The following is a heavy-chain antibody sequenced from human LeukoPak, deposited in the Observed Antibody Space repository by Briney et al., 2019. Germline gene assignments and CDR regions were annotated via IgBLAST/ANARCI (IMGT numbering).Heavy chain of an antibody. CDR1: GFTFSSYA. D-gene: IGHD3-3*01. CDR3: AKDGESYDFWSGYLFDY. Sequence: GGSLRLSCAASGFTFSSYAMSWVRQAPGKGLAWASGISGSGGSAHYADSVKGRFTISRDNSKNTLYLQMNSLRAEDTAVYYCAKDGESYDFWSGYLFDYWGQGTLVTVSS. CDR2: ISGSGGSA. V-gene: IGHV3-23*01. J-gene: IGHJ4*02.